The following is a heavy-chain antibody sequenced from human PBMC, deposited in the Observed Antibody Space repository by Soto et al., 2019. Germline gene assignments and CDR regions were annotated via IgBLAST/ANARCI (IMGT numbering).Heavy chain of an antibody. Sequence: GGSLRLCCAASGFTFCSYGMHWVRQAPGKGLEWVAVIWYDGSNKYYADSVKGRFTISRDNSKNTLYLQMNSLRAEDTAVYYCARDQAGSGSYYKPFDYWGQGTLVTVSS. CDR3: ARDQAGSGSYYKPFDY. CDR1: GFTFCSYG. D-gene: IGHD3-10*01. J-gene: IGHJ4*02. CDR2: IWYDGSNK. V-gene: IGHV3-33*01.